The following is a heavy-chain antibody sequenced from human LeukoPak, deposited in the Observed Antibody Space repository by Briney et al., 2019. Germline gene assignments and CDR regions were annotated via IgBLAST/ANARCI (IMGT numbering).Heavy chain of an antibody. Sequence: GGSLRLSCAASGFTFSSYSMNWVRQAPGKGLEWVSYISSSSSTIYYADSVKGRFTISRDNAKNSLYLQMNSLRAEDTAVYYCARDQILWFGELSLAAGVPNWFDPWGQGTLVTVSS. CDR3: ARDQILWFGELSLAAGVPNWFDP. J-gene: IGHJ5*02. CDR2: ISSSSSTI. D-gene: IGHD3-10*01. V-gene: IGHV3-48*01. CDR1: GFTFSSYS.